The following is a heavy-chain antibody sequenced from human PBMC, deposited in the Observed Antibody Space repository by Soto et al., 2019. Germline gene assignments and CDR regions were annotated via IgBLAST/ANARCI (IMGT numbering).Heavy chain of an antibody. D-gene: IGHD2-21*02. CDR2: ISSSSSDI. CDR1: GFTFSRYT. J-gene: IGHJ4*02. Sequence: EVQLVESGGGLVKPGGSLRLSCAASGFTFSRYTMSWVRQAPGKGLEWVSSISSSSSDIYYADSVKGRFTLSRGNAKNSPYLQKDSLRAEYAAVYYCARDALDCGGDCYSGGYWGQGTLVTVSS. CDR3: ARDALDCGGDCYSGGY. V-gene: IGHV3-21*02.